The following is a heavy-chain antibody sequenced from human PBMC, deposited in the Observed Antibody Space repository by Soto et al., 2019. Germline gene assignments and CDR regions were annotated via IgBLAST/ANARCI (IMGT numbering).Heavy chain of an antibody. Sequence: QLLESGGGLVQPGGSLRLSCAASGFIFRPYTMNWVRQAPGKGLEWVSGIYGSGDRMFYADSVKGRFTISRDNSKNTLYLQMNSLRAEDTAVYYCAKDARPDGYWDMDYWGQGTLVTVSS. CDR2: IYGSGDRM. CDR3: AKDARPDGYWDMDY. J-gene: IGHJ4*02. CDR1: GFIFRPYT. D-gene: IGHD2-8*02. V-gene: IGHV3-23*01.